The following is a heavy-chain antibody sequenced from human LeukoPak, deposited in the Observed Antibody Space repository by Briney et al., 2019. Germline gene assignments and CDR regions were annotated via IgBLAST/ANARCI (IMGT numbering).Heavy chain of an antibody. D-gene: IGHD1/OR15-1a*01. V-gene: IGHV3-48*03. CDR2: ISLSGNTI. CDR1: GFTFSSSE. J-gene: IGHJ4*02. Sequence: GGSLRLSCAASGFTFSSSEMNWVRQAPGKGLEWVSYISLSGNTIYYADSVKGRFTISRDNARNSLYLQLNSLRAEDTAVYYCARTWNRGFDSWGQGTLVTVSS. CDR3: ARTWNRGFDS.